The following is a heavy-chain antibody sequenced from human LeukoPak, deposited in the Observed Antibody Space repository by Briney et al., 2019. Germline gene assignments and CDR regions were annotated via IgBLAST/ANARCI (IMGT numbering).Heavy chain of an antibody. CDR1: GFTFSSYA. D-gene: IGHD3-10*01. CDR3: ARDRAGRESWVEFDL. J-gene: IGHJ5*02. CDR2: ISGSGGSR. Sequence: GGSLTLSCAASGFTFSSYAMSGLRQAPGKALEGVSAISGSGGSRYYADSVRGRFTISRDTSKNMVYLQMNSLKVEDSAIYYCARDRAGRESWVEFDLWGQGTLVTVSS. V-gene: IGHV3-23*01.